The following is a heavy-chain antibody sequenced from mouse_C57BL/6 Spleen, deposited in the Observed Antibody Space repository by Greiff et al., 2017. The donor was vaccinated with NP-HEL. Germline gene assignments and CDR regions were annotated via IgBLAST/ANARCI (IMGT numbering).Heavy chain of an antibody. CDR1: GYTFTDYY. D-gene: IGHD2-3*01. Sequence: EVQLQQSGPELVKPGASVKISCKASGYTFTDYYMNWVKQSHGKSLEWIGDINPNNGGTSYNQKFKGKATLTVDKSSSTAYMELRSLTSEDSAVYCCARGYDGYYWDCDDWGKGTTVTVSA. J-gene: IGHJ1*03. V-gene: IGHV1-26*01. CDR2: INPNNGGT. CDR3: ARGYDGYYWDCDD.